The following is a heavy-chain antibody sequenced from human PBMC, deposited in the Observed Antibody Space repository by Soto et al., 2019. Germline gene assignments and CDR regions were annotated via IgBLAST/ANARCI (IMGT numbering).Heavy chain of an antibody. CDR3: AADSWTGSVDSTGGEDV. D-gene: IGHD6-19*01. CDR1: GFTFTSSA. V-gene: IGHV1-58*01. J-gene: IGHJ6*02. CDR2: IVVGSGNT. Sequence: SVKVSCTASGFTFTSSAVQWVRQARGQRLEWIGWIVVGSGNTNYAQKFQERVTITRDMSTSTAYMELSSLRSEDTAVYYCAADSWTGSVDSTGGEDVWGQGTTVTVSS.